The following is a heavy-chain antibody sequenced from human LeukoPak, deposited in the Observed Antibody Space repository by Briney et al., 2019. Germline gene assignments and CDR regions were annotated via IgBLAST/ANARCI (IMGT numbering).Heavy chain of an antibody. CDR2: IKQDGSEK. J-gene: IGHJ6*04. CDR3: ARADGDGGYYYYYGMDV. V-gene: IGHV3-7*03. CDR1: EFTFSSYW. Sequence: GGSLRLSCAASEFTFSSYWMSWVRQAPGKGLEWVANIKQDGSEKYYVDSVKGRFTISRDNAKGSLYLQMNSLRAEDTAVYYCARADGDGGYYYYYGMDVWGKGTTVTVSS. D-gene: IGHD4-17*01.